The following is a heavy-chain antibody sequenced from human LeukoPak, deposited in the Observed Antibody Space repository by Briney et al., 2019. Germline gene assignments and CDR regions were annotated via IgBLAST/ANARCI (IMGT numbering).Heavy chain of an antibody. Sequence: ASVKVSCKASGYTFTGYYMHWVRQAPGQGLEWMGWINPNSGGTNYAQKFQGRVTMTRDTSISTAYMELSRLRSDDTAVYYCARVMVRGDGAFDIWGQGTMVTVSS. CDR3: ARVMVRGDGAFDI. CDR1: GYTFTGYY. CDR2: INPNSGGT. V-gene: IGHV1-2*02. J-gene: IGHJ3*02. D-gene: IGHD3-10*01.